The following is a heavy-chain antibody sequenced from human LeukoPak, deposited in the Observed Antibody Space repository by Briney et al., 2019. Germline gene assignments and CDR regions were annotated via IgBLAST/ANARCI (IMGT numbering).Heavy chain of an antibody. CDR3: AKDLGPGSMATSPGFDY. CDR2: ISSSSSYI. V-gene: IGHV3-21*04. D-gene: IGHD5-24*01. CDR1: GFTFSSYS. J-gene: IGHJ4*02. Sequence: GGSLRLSCAASGFTFSSYSMNWVRQAPGKGLERVSSISSSSSYIYYADSVKGRFTISRDNAKTSLYLQMNSLRAEDTALYYCAKDLGPGSMATSPGFDYWGQGTLVTVSS.